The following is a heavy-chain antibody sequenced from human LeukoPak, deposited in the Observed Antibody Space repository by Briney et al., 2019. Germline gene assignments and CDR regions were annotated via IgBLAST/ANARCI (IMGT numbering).Heavy chain of an antibody. CDR3: ARGILGGHYFDY. CDR2: ISSSSSYI. V-gene: IGHV3-21*01. J-gene: IGHJ4*02. Sequence: GGSLRLSCAASGFTLSSYSMNWVRQAPGKGLEWVSSISSSSSYIYYADSVKGRFTISRDNAKNSLYLQMNSLRAEDTAVYYCARGILGGHYFDYWGQGTLVTVSS. D-gene: IGHD3-10*01. CDR1: GFTLSSYS.